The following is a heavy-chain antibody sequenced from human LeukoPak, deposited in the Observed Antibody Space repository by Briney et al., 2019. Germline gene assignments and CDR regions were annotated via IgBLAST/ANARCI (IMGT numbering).Heavy chain of an antibody. J-gene: IGHJ4*02. D-gene: IGHD6-19*01. CDR1: GFTFSSYG. CDR3: AKDSPPSRAGDY. Sequence: GGSLRLSCAASGFTFSSYGMHWVRQAPGKGLEWVAVIWYDGSNKYYADSVKGRFTISRDNSKNTLYLQMNSLRAEDTAVYYCAKDSPPSRAGDYWGQGTLVTVSS. CDR2: IWYDGSNK. V-gene: IGHV3-30*02.